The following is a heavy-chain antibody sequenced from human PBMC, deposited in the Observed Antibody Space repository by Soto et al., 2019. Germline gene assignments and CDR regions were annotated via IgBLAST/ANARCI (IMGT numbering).Heavy chain of an antibody. CDR1: GGTFSSYT. J-gene: IGHJ4*02. Sequence: QVQLVQSGAEVKKPGSSVKVSCKASGGTFSSYTISWVRQAPGQGLEWMGRIIPILGIANYAEKFQGRVTSTADKYTRKAYMELSRLRSEETVVYYCGRDSGYGHYVDFDFCGQGTLVTVS. CDR3: GRDSGYGHYVDFDF. CDR2: IIPILGIA. V-gene: IGHV1-69*08. D-gene: IGHD4-17*01.